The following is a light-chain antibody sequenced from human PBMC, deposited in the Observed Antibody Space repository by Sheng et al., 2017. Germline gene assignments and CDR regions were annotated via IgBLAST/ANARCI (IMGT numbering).Light chain of an antibody. CDR3: QSYDDSNHVV. Sequence: NLMLTQPHSVSESPGKTVTISCTRSSGRIASDYVQWYQQRPGSSPTTVIFEDNQRPSGVSDRFSGSIDSSSNSASLTISGLKTEDEADYYCQSYDDSNHVVFGGGTKLTVL. CDR1: SGRIASDY. J-gene: IGLJ2*01. CDR2: EDN. V-gene: IGLV6-57*01.